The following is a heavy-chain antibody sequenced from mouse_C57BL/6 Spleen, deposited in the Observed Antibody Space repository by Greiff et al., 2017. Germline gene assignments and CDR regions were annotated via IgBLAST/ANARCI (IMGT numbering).Heavy chain of an antibody. CDR2: ISSGGDYI. J-gene: IGHJ2*01. CDR3: TRGSNPVYFDY. D-gene: IGHD1-1*01. Sequence: DVMLVESGEGLVKPGGSLKLSCAASGFTFSSYAMSWVRQTPEKRLEWVAYISSGGDYIYYADTVKGRFTISRDNARNTLYLQMSSLKSEDTAMYYCTRGSNPVYFDYWGQGTTLTVSS. V-gene: IGHV5-9-1*02. CDR1: GFTFSSYA.